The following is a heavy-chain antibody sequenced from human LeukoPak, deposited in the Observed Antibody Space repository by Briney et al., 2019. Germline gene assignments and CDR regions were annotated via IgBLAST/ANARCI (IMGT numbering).Heavy chain of an antibody. CDR3: ARGVTDTIGYSYYMDV. Sequence: SETLSLTCAVYGGSFSGYYWSWIRQPPGKGLEWIGEINHSGSTNYKPSLKSRVTISVDRSKNQFSLKLSSVTAADTAVYYCARGVTDTIGYSYYMDVWGKGTTVTVSS. CDR1: GGSFSGYY. D-gene: IGHD3-22*01. CDR2: INHSGST. J-gene: IGHJ6*03. V-gene: IGHV4-34*01.